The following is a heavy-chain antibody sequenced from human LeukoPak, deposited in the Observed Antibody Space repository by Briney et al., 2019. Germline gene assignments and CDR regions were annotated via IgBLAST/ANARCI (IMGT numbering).Heavy chain of an antibody. J-gene: IGHJ4*02. CDR2: IKYDASEK. CDR1: GFTFSSYW. V-gene: IGHV3-7*04. CDR3: AKDIEPAGLFLDY. D-gene: IGHD6-13*01. Sequence: GGPLRLSCAASGFTFSSYWMTWVRQTPGKGLEWVANIKYDASEKDYLDSVKGRFTISRDNAKNSLYLQMNSLRAEDTAVYYCAKDIEPAGLFLDYWGRGTLVTVSS.